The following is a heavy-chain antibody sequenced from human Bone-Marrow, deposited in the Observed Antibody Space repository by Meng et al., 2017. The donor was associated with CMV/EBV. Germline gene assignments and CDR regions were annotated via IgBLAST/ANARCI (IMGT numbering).Heavy chain of an antibody. CDR1: GGSISSYY. D-gene: IGHD1-26*01. CDR3: ARVFTSFAFDI. Sequence: SETLSLTCTVSGGSISSYYWSWIRQPPGKGLEWIGYIYYSGSTNYNPSLKSRVTISVDTSKYQFSLKLSSVTAADTAVYYCARVFTSFAFDIWGQGTMVTVSS. CDR2: IYYSGST. V-gene: IGHV4-59*01. J-gene: IGHJ3*02.